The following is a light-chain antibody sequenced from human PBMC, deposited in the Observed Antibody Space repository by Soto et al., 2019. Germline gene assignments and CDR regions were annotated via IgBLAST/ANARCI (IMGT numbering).Light chain of an antibody. CDR3: QQRSNWPLT. V-gene: IGKV3-11*01. CDR1: QSVGSH. Sequence: EIVLTQSPATLSLSPGERATLSCRASQSVGSHLAWYQQKPGQAPRLLIYDTSNRASGVPARFSGSGSGTDFTLAINTLEPEDSAVYYCQQRSNWPLTFGGGTKVDIK. CDR2: DTS. J-gene: IGKJ4*01.